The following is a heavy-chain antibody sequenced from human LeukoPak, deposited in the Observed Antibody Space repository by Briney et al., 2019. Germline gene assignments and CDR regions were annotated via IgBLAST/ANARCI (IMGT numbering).Heavy chain of an antibody. V-gene: IGHV3-23*01. CDR3: AYYYGSGSYSY. Sequence: PGGSLRLSCAASGSTFSSYAMSWVRQAPGRGLEWVSAISGSGGSTYYADSVKGRFTISRDNSKNTLYLQMNSLRAEDTAVYYCAYYYGSGSYSYWGQGTLVTVSS. CDR2: ISGSGGST. D-gene: IGHD3-10*01. CDR1: GSTFSSYA. J-gene: IGHJ4*02.